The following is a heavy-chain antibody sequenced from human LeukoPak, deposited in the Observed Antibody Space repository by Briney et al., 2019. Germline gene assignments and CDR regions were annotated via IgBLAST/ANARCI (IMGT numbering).Heavy chain of an antibody. V-gene: IGHV1-2*02. Sequence: PSVKVSCKASGYTFTDYFIHWVRQAPGQGLEWLRWIYPKTGDTSYAQKFQGRVTTARDTSIRTAYMELTRLTSDDTAAYFCAREGHCGSTSCPYEHWGQGTLVTVSS. D-gene: IGHD2-2*01. CDR2: IYPKTGDT. J-gene: IGHJ1*01. CDR1: GYTFTDYF. CDR3: AREGHCGSTSCPYEH.